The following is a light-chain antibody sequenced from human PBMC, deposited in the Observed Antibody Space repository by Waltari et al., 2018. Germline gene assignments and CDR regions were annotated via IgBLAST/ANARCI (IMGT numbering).Light chain of an antibody. CDR2: EVS. CDR3: MQSIQFPLT. J-gene: IGKJ4*01. V-gene: IGKV2D-29*01. Sequence: DVVMTQTPLALSVTPGQPASISCKSSQSLLHRDGKTHLYWYLQKPGQPPRLLIDEVSNRVSGVADRFSGSGSGTDFTLKISRVEAEDVGLYYCMQSIQFPLTFGGGTKVEIK. CDR1: QSLLHRDGKTH.